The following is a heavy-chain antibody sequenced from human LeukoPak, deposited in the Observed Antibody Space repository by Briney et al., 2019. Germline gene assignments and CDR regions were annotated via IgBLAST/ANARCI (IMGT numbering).Heavy chain of an antibody. CDR1: GFIFSEYY. D-gene: IGHD2-15*01. Sequence: PGGSLRLSCAASGFIFSEYYMRWIREARGKGVEWGSYISRRSSYTKYADSVKGRFPISRDNAKISLSLQMNSLRVEDTAVYYCARAPRYCSGGSCYSVWVQVADSWGQGTLVTVSS. V-gene: IGHV3-11*06. J-gene: IGHJ4*02. CDR2: ISRRSSYT. CDR3: ARAPRYCSGGSCYSVWVQVADS.